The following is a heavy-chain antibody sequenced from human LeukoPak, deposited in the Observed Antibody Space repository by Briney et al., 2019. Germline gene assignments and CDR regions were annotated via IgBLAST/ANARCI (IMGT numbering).Heavy chain of an antibody. CDR2: ISAYNGNT. D-gene: IGHD3-22*01. CDR1: GYTFTSYG. CDR3: ARVAERAYDSSGYPQD. Sequence: GASVTVSCKASGYTFTSYGISWVRRAPGQGLEWMGWISAYNGNTNYAQKLQGRVTMTTDTSTSTAYMELRSLRSDDTAVYYCARVAERAYDSSGYPQDWGQGTLVTVSS. J-gene: IGHJ4*02. V-gene: IGHV1-18*01.